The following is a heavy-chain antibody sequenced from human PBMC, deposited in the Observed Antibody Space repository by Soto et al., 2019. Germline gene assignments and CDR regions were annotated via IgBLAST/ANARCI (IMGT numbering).Heavy chain of an antibody. V-gene: IGHV3-11*04. CDR2: ISSSGSTI. CDR1: GFTFSDYY. J-gene: IGHJ6*02. D-gene: IGHD2-2*01. Sequence: GGSLRLSCAASGFTFSDYYMSWIRQAPGKGLEWVSYISSSGSTIYYADSVKGRFTISRDNAKNSLYLQMNSLRAEDTAVYYCAKDLALTRCISVRCYAYYYYGMDVWGQGTTVPVSS. CDR3: AKDLALTRCISVRCYAYYYYGMDV.